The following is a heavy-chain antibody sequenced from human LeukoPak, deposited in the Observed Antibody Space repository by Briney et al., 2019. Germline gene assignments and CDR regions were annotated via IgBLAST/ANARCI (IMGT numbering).Heavy chain of an antibody. CDR2: ISSSGSNR. Sequence: PGGSLRLSCAASGFTFSSYEMNWVRQTPGKGLEWVSYISSSGSNRYYADSVRGRFTISRDNAKNSVYLQMNSLRAEDTAVYYCARDLGGYSSPRINTDYWGQGTLVTVSS. CDR3: ARDLGGYSSPRINTDY. V-gene: IGHV3-48*03. D-gene: IGHD6-13*01. J-gene: IGHJ4*02. CDR1: GFTFSSYE.